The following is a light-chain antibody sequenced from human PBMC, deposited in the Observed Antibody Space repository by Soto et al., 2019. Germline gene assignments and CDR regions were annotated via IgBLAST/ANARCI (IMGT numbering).Light chain of an antibody. Sequence: IVMTQSPATLSVSPGERVTLSCRASQSVSSHLAWYQQKPGQAPRLPMYAASTRANGIPARFSGSGSGTEFTLTITSLQSEEFALYYCQQYNDLVTFGGGTKVEIK. J-gene: IGKJ4*01. CDR2: AAS. CDR1: QSVSSH. CDR3: QQYNDLVT. V-gene: IGKV3-15*01.